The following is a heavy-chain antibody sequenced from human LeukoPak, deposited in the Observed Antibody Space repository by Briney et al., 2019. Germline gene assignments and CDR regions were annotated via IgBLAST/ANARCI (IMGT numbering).Heavy chain of an antibody. J-gene: IGHJ5*02. CDR2: MNPNSGNT. V-gene: IGHV1-8*03. CDR1: GYTFTSYD. CDR3: ARDSPPLAVAGTNWFDP. Sequence: ASVKVSCKASGYTFTSYDINWVRQATGQGLEWMGWMNPNSGNTGYAQKFQGRVTITRNTSISTAYMELSSLRSEDTAVYYCARDSPPLAVAGTNWFDPWGQGTLVTVSS. D-gene: IGHD6-19*01.